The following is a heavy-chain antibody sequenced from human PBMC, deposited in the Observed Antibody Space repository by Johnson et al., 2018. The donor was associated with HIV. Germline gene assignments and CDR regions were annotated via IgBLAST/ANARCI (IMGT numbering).Heavy chain of an antibody. Sequence: QVQLVESGGGVVQPGRSLRLSCAASGFTFSSYAMHWVRQAPGKGLEWVAVISYDGSNKYYADSVKGRFTISRDNSKNTLYLQMNSLRAEDTALYYGAKANWKGDAFDIWGQGTMVTVSS. CDR2: ISYDGSNK. CDR1: GFTFSSYA. D-gene: IGHD1-1*01. J-gene: IGHJ3*02. CDR3: AKANWKGDAFDI. V-gene: IGHV3-30*04.